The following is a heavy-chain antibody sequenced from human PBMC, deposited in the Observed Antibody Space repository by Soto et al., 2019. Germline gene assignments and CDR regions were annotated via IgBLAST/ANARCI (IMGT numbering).Heavy chain of an antibody. Sequence: SETLSLTCAVSGGSISSGGYSWSWIRQPPGKGLEWIGSIYHSRSTYYNPSLKSRVTISVDRSKNQFSLKLSSVTAAGTAVYYCARAPHVLDFDYWGQGTLVTVSS. CDR1: GGSISSGGYS. V-gene: IGHV4-30-2*01. CDR3: ARAPHVLDFDY. CDR2: IYHSRST. J-gene: IGHJ4*02.